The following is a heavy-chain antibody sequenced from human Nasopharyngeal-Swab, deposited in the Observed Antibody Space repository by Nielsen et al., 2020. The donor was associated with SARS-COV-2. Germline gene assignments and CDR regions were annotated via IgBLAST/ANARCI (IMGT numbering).Heavy chain of an antibody. CDR2: ISSSSSYI. J-gene: IGHJ4*02. Sequence: GESLKISCAASGFTFSSYSMNWVRRAPGKGLEWVSSISSSSSYIYYADSVKGRFTISRDNAKNSLYLQMNSLRAEDTAVYYCAREKDGFPDYWGQGTLVTVSS. CDR1: GFTFSSYS. D-gene: IGHD4-17*01. CDR3: AREKDGFPDY. V-gene: IGHV3-21*01.